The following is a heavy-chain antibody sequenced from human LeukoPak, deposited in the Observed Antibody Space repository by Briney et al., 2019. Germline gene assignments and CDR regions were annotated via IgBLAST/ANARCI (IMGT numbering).Heavy chain of an antibody. D-gene: IGHD1-7*01. V-gene: IGHV1-2*02. Sequence: VASVKVSCKASGYTFTGNYIHWVRQAPGQGLEWMGWINPKSGITHYAQKFQGRVTMTRDTSTSTVYMELSSLRSEDTVVYYCARDAFPSGTTEDIGYYFDYWGQGTLVTVSS. CDR1: GYTFTGNY. CDR3: ARDAFPSGTTEDIGYYFDY. CDR2: INPKSGIT. J-gene: IGHJ4*02.